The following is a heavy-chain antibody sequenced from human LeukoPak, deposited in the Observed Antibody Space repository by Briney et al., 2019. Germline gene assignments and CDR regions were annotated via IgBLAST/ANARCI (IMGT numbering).Heavy chain of an antibody. J-gene: IGHJ5*02. CDR2: ISAYNGNT. Sequence: ASVKLSCNAYGHTLSSCGSWWVQRPPGQGLEWMGWISAYNGNTNYAQKLQGRVTMTTDTSTNTAYMELRSLRSDDTAVYYCALHPQLYGDFDNWFDPWGQGTLVTVSS. CDR1: GHTLSSCG. V-gene: IGHV1-18*01. CDR3: ALHPQLYGDFDNWFDP. D-gene: IGHD4-17*01.